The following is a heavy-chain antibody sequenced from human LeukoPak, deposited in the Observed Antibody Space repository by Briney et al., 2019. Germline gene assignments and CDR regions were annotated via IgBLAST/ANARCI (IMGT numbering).Heavy chain of an antibody. CDR3: AGCGSGSYHKAFDY. Sequence: PSETLSLTCSVSGGAISSDYWAWIRQPPGKGLEWIAYVHSSGYTSYNPSLKSRVTISIDTSKNQFSLKLNSVTAADTAVYYCAGCGSGSYHKAFDYWGQGTLVTVSS. CDR2: VHSSGYT. V-gene: IGHV4-59*01. CDR1: GGAISSDY. D-gene: IGHD3-10*01. J-gene: IGHJ4*02.